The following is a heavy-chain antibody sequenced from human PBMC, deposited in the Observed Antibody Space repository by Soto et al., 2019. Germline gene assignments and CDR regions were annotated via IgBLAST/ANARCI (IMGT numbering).Heavy chain of an antibody. CDR2: IVVGSGNT. Sequence: SVKVSCKASGFSFTNSAVQWVRQARGQRLEWIGWIVVGSGNTNYAQKFQERVTITREMSTSTAYMELSSLRSDDTAVYYCARDLVGVPPYYFDYWGQGTLVTVSS. D-gene: IGHD2-15*01. CDR1: GFSFTNSA. J-gene: IGHJ4*02. CDR3: ARDLVGVPPYYFDY. V-gene: IGHV1-58*01.